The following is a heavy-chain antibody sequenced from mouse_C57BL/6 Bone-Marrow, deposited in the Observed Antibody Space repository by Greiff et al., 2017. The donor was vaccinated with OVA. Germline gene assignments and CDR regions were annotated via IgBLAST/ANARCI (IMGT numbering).Heavy chain of an antibody. J-gene: IGHJ2*01. CDR1: GFTFSDYY. V-gene: IGHV5-12*01. CDR3: ARQNYGSSPDY. CDR2: ISNGGGST. Sequence: EVMLVESGGGLVQPGGSLKLSCAASGFTFSDYYMYWVRQTPEKRLEWVAYISNGGGSTYYPDTVKGRFTISRDNAKNTLYLQMSRLKSEDTAMYYCARQNYGSSPDYWGQGTTLTVSS. D-gene: IGHD1-1*01.